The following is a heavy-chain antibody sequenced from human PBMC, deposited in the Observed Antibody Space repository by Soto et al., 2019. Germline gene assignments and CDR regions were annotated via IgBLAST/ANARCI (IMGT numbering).Heavy chain of an antibody. CDR2: VSIGGST. V-gene: IGHV3-23*01. J-gene: IGHJ4*02. CDR1: GFTFSSYA. D-gene: IGHD2-15*01. Sequence: DVQLLESGGGLVQPEGSLRLSCAASGFTFSSYAMDWFRQGPGKGLEWVAGVSIGGSTHYADSVRGRFTISRDNSKNTLSLQMNSLTAEDTAVYFCAKRRGAGGHFDYWGQGALVTVSS. CDR3: AKRRGAGGHFDY.